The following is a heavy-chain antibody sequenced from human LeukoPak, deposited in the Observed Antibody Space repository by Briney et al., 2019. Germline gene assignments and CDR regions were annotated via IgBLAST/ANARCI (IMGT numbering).Heavy chain of an antibody. CDR2: INWNGGST. V-gene: IGHV3-20*04. CDR3: ARGSITIFGGLYYYYYMDV. D-gene: IGHD3-3*01. CDR1: GFTFDDYG. Sequence: GGSLRLSCAASGFTFDDYGMSWVRQAPGKGLEWVSGINWNGGSTGYADSVKGRFTISRDNAKNSLYLQMNSLRAEDTALYYCARGSITIFGGLYYYYYMDVWGKGITVTVSS. J-gene: IGHJ6*03.